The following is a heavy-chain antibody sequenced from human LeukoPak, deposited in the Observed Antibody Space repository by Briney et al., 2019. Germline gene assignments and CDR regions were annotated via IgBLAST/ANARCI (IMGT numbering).Heavy chain of an antibody. CDR1: GYSFTSYW. D-gene: IGHD5-12*01. CDR2: IYPGDSDT. J-gene: IGHJ5*02. V-gene: IGHV5-51*01. CDR3: ARHGVVATATSWFDP. Sequence: GESLKISCKGSGYSFTSYWIGWVRQMPGKGLEWMGIIYPGDSDTRYSPSFQGQVTISADKSISTAYLQWSSLKASDTAMYYCARHGVVATATSWFDPWGQGTQVTVSS.